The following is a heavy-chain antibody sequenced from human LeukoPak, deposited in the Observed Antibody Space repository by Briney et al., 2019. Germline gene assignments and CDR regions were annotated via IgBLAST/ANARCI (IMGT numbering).Heavy chain of an antibody. CDR3: AKDHPSSSSSWYFFLSSGFDV. V-gene: IGHV3-9*01. CDR2: ISWNSGSI. CDR1: GFTFDDYA. D-gene: IGHD6-13*01. J-gene: IGHJ6*02. Sequence: TGGSLRLSCAASGFTFDDYAMHWVRQAPGKGLEWVSGISWNSGSIGYADSVKGRFTISRDNAKNSLYLQMNSLRAEDTALYYCAKDHPSSSSSWYFFLSSGFDVWGQGTTVTVSS.